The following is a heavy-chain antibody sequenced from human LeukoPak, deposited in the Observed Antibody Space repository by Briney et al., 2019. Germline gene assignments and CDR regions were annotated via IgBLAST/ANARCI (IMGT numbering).Heavy chain of an antibody. J-gene: IGHJ4*02. CDR3: VRDPVDY. V-gene: IGHV3-7*01. CDR2: IKQDASDK. CDR1: GFTFTNYW. Sequence: PGGSLRLSCAASGFTFTNYWMSWVRQAPGKGLEWVASIKQDASDKYYVDSVKDRFTISRDNAKNSLFLQMITLRAEDTALYYCVRDPVDYWGEGILVTVSS.